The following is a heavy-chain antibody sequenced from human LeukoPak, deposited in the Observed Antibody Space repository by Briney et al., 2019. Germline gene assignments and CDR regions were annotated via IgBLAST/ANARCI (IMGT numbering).Heavy chain of an antibody. Sequence: PGGSLRLSCAASGFTFSSFPMSWVRQAPGKGLEWVANINLDGSQKYYVDSLKGRFTISRDNAKNSLYLQMNSLRAEDTAVYYCARDVDYANPRHDYWGQGTLVTVSS. CDR1: GFTFSSFP. V-gene: IGHV3-7*01. J-gene: IGHJ4*02. D-gene: IGHD4/OR15-4a*01. CDR2: INLDGSQK. CDR3: ARDVDYANPRHDY.